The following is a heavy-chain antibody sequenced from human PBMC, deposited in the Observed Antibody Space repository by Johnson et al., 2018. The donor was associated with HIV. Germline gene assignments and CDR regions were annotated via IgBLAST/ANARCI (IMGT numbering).Heavy chain of an antibody. CDR3: ARGDNYYDSSGATDAFDI. V-gene: IGHV3-64*01. J-gene: IGHJ3*02. CDR2: ISSNGGRT. Sequence: MLLVESGGGLVQPGGSLRLSCAASGFTFSNYAMHWVRQAPGKGLESVSAISSNGGRTYYANSVKGRFTISRDNSKNTLYLQMGSLRAEDMAVYYCARGDNYYDSSGATDAFDIWGQGTMVTVSS. D-gene: IGHD3-22*01. CDR1: GFTFSNYA.